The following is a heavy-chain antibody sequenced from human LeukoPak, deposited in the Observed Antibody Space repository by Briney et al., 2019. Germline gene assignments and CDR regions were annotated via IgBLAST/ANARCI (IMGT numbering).Heavy chain of an antibody. CDR3: VKITSVTGGDC. Sequence: GGSLRLSCSASGFTFSAYAMYWVRQAPGKGLEYVSGISSNGGSSFYADSVKGRFTISRDNSKDTLYLQMSSLRAEDTAVYYCVKITSVTGGDCWGQGTRLTVSS. CDR2: ISSNGGSS. D-gene: IGHD1-1*01. J-gene: IGHJ4*02. V-gene: IGHV3-64D*09. CDR1: GFTFSAYA.